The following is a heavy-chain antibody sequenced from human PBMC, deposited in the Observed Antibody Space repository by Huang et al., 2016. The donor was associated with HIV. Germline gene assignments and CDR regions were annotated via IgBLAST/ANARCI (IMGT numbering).Heavy chain of an antibody. D-gene: IGHD1-26*01. J-gene: IGHJ4*02. CDR3: AKDGADEEWDIDY. CDR1: GFSFSTYG. Sequence: VQLVESGGGVVQPGGSLRLACAASGFSFSTYGLHWVRQAPGKGLEWVAGISYDGSNKYYAHSVKGRFTISRDTSENKVYLQMNSLRHEDTAVYYCAKDGADEEWDIDYWGQGTLVTVSS. CDR2: ISYDGSNK. V-gene: IGHV3-30*18.